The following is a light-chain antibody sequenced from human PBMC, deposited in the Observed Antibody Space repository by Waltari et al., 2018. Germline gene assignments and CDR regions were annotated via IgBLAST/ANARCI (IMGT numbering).Light chain of an antibody. V-gene: IGLV3-25*03. CDR2: KDS. CDR3: QSADSSGTLVV. J-gene: IGLJ2*01. CDR1: ALPKQY. Sequence: SYELTHPPSVSVSPGQTARITCSGDALPKQYAYWYQQKPGQAPVLVIYKDSERPSGIPERFSGSSSGTTVTLTISGVQAEDEADYYCQSADSSGTLVVFGGGTKLTVL.